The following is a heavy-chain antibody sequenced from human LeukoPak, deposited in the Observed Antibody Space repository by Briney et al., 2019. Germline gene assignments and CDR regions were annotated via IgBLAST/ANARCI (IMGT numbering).Heavy chain of an antibody. CDR2: IWYDGSNK. Sequence: PGGSLRLSCAASGFTFSSYGMHWVRQAPGKGLEWVAVIWYDGSNKYYADSVKGRFTISRDNSKNTLYLQMNSLRAEDTAVNYCARDRRYSSSWYGYFDYWGQGTLVTVSS. D-gene: IGHD6-13*01. CDR3: ARDRRYSSSWYGYFDY. CDR1: GFTFSSYG. V-gene: IGHV3-33*01. J-gene: IGHJ4*02.